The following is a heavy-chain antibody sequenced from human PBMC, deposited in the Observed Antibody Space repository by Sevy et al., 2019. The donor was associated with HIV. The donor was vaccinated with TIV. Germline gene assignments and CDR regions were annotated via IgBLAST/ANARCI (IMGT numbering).Heavy chain of an antibody. CDR2: INSDSGVT. D-gene: IGHD4-4*01. V-gene: IGHV1-2*02. CDR3: ARLTTQPTSDLYGMDV. Sequence: ASVKVSCKAPGYIFTDYYIHWVRQAPGQGLEWMAWINSDSGVTNYAQRFQGEVTVTRDTSLSTAYLELSRLKSNDTAIYYCARLTTQPTSDLYGMDVWGQGTRVTVSS. CDR1: GYIFTDYY. J-gene: IGHJ6*02.